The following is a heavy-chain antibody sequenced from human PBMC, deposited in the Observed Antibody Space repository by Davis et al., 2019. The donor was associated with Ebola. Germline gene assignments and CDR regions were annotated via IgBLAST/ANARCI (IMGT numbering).Heavy chain of an antibody. CDR2: TYDSGSP. CDR1: GNSISTSF. J-gene: IGHJ5*02. D-gene: IGHD3-3*01. CDR3: ARGRKEWIDP. V-gene: IGHV4-59*01. Sequence: PSETLSLTCTVSGNSISTSFWTWIRQSPGKGLEWLGYTYDSGSPNYNPSLKSRVTISKDTSKSQFSLKLSSVTAADTAVYYCARGRKEWIDPWGQGTLVTVSS.